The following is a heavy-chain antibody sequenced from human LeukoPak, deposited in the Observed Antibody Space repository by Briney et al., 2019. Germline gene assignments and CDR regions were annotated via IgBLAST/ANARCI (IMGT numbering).Heavy chain of an antibody. J-gene: IGHJ6*03. Sequence: SETLSLTCTVSGGSISSSSYYWGWIRQPPGKGLEWIGSIYYSGNTYYNPSLKSRVTISVDTSKNQFSLKLSSVPAADTAVYYCARTYYYYYYMDVWGKGTTVTISS. V-gene: IGHV4-39*01. CDR3: ARTYYYYYYMDV. CDR2: IYYSGNT. CDR1: GGSISSSSYY.